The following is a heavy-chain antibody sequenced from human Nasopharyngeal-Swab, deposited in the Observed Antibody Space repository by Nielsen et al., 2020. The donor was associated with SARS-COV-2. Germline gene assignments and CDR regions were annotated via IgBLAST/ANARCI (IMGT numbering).Heavy chain of an antibody. J-gene: IGHJ4*02. D-gene: IGHD2-15*01. CDR2: INPNSGGT. CDR1: GYTFTGYY. CDR3: ARGWYCSGGSCSPSPFDY. V-gene: IGHV1-2*04. Sequence: ASVKVSCKASGYTFTGYYMHWVRQAPGQGLEWMGWINPNSGGTNYAQKFQGWVTMTRDTSISTAYMELSRPRSDDTAVYYCARGWYCSGGSCSPSPFDYWGQGTLVTVSS.